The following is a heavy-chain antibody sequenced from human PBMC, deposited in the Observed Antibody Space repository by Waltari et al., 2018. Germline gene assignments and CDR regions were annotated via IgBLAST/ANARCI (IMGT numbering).Heavy chain of an antibody. CDR2: ITNNGGTT. D-gene: IGHD3-10*01. CDR3: ARDRAGVGDD. CDR1: GFTFSNYA. Sequence: EVQLVESGGGLVQPGGSLRLSCAASGFTFSNYAMHWVRQAPGKGLEYVSAITNNGGTTYYANSVKGRFTISRDNSKNTLYLQMGSLRPEDTAVYYCARDRAGVGDDWGQGTLVTVSS. V-gene: IGHV3-64*01. J-gene: IGHJ4*02.